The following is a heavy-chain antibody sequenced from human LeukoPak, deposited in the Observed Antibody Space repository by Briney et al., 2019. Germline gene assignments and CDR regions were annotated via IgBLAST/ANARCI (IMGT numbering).Heavy chain of an antibody. D-gene: IGHD2-21*01. J-gene: IGHJ4*02. CDR1: GFTFSSYE. CDR2: TSTSGSTT. V-gene: IGHV3-48*03. CDR3: TRNGGGLDY. Sequence: GGSLRLSCAASGFTFSSYEIIWVRQAPGKGREWISYTSTSGSTTNYADSVKGRFTISRDNAKNSLFLQMNSLRGEDTAVYYCTRNGGGLDYWGQGTLVTVSS.